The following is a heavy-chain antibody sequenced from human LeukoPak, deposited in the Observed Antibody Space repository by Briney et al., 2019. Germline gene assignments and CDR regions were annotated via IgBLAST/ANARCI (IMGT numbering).Heavy chain of an antibody. Sequence: GGSLRLSCAASGFTFSSYAMNWVRQAPGKGLEWVSSISGSGGSTYSADSVKGRFTTSRDNSKNTLYLQMNSLRAEDTAVYYCAKDQGTMVRGVISWFDPWGQGTLVTVSS. CDR3: AKDQGTMVRGVISWFDP. V-gene: IGHV3-23*01. CDR2: ISGSGGST. CDR1: GFTFSSYA. D-gene: IGHD3-10*01. J-gene: IGHJ5*02.